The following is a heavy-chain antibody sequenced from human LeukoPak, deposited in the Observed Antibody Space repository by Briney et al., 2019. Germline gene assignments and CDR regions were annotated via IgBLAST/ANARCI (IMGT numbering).Heavy chain of an antibody. CDR2: IYTSGST. J-gene: IGHJ4*02. V-gene: IGHV4-4*07. D-gene: IGHD3-3*01. Sequence: PSETLSLTCTVSGGSISSYYWSWIRQPAGKGLEWIGRIYTSGSTNYNPSLKSRVTMSVDTSKNQFSLKLSSVTAADTAVYYCARDSLTSFGVVPIDYWGQGTLVTVSS. CDR3: ARDSLTSFGVVPIDY. CDR1: GGSISSYY.